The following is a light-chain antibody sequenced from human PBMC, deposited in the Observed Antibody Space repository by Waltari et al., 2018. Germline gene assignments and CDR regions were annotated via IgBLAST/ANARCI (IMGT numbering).Light chain of an antibody. CDR2: GVS. J-gene: IGKJ1*01. CDR3: QHYLRLPVA. Sequence: SCRASQSLNRALAWYQQKPGQAPRLLIYGVSTRATGIPDRFSGSGSGADFSLTITRLEPEDFAVYYCQHYLRLPVAFGQGTNVDIK. V-gene: IGKV3-20*01. CDR1: QSLNRA.